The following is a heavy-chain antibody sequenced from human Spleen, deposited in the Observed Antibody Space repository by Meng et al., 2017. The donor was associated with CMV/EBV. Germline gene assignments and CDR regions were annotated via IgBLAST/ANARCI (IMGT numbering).Heavy chain of an antibody. D-gene: IGHD5-24*01. Sequence: GGSLRLSCKASGYRFTNYWIGWARQMPGKGLEWMGIIYPGDSDTRYSPSFQGQVTISADKSITTAYLQWSSLKASDTAMYYCAKLNGQMAAHYWGQGTLVTVSS. V-gene: IGHV5-51*01. CDR2: IYPGDSDT. CDR3: AKLNGQMAAHY. CDR1: GYRFTNYW. J-gene: IGHJ4*02.